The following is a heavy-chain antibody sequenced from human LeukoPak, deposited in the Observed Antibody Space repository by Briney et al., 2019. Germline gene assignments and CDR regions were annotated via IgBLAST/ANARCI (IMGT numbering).Heavy chain of an antibody. CDR3: LTTVVIY. CDR2: IRSKANSYAT. D-gene: IGHD4-23*01. J-gene: IGHJ4*02. Sequence: PGGCLRLSCAASGFTFSGSAMHWVRQASGKGLEWDGRIRSKANSYATAYAASVKGRFTISRDDSKNTAYLQMNSLKTEDTAVYYCLTTVVIYWGQGTLVTVSS. CDR1: GFTFSGSA. V-gene: IGHV3-73*01.